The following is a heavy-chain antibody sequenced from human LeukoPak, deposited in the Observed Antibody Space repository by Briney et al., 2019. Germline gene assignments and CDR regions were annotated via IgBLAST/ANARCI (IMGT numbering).Heavy chain of an antibody. J-gene: IGHJ4*02. Sequence: DSVKVSCKASGYTFTSYYMHWVRQAPGQGLEWMGIINSSGGSTSYAQKFQGRVTMTRDTSTSTVYMELSSLRSEDTAVYYCARDLALTTDPFDYWGQGTLVTVSS. V-gene: IGHV1-46*01. CDR1: GYTFTSYY. CDR2: INSSGGST. D-gene: IGHD4-17*01. CDR3: ARDLALTTDPFDY.